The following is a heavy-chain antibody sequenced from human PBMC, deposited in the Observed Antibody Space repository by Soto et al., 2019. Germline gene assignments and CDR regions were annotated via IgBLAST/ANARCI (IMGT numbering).Heavy chain of an antibody. CDR1: GFTFSSYA. V-gene: IGHV3-23*01. Sequence: PGGSLRLSCAASGFTFSSYAMSWVRQAPGKGLEWVSAISGSGGSTYYADSVKGRFTISRDNSKNTLYLQMNSLRAEDTAVYYCAKDPLIAAAGDYYYYGMDVWGQGTTVTVS. CDR2: ISGSGGST. D-gene: IGHD6-13*01. CDR3: AKDPLIAAAGDYYYYGMDV. J-gene: IGHJ6*02.